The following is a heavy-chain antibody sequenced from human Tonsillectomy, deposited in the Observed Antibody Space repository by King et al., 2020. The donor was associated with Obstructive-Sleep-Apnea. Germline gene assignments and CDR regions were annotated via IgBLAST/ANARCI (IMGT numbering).Heavy chain of an antibody. V-gene: IGHV3-30-3*01. Sequence: QVQLVESGGGVVQPGRSLRLSCAASGFTFSSYAMHWVRQAPGKGLEWVAVISYDGSNKYYADSVKGRFTISRDNSKNTLYLQMNSLRAEDTAVYYCARGSIVVVVAATQLTFDYWGQGTLVTVSS. CDR2: ISYDGSNK. CDR3: ARGSIVVVVAATQLTFDY. J-gene: IGHJ4*02. CDR1: GFTFSSYA. D-gene: IGHD2-15*01.